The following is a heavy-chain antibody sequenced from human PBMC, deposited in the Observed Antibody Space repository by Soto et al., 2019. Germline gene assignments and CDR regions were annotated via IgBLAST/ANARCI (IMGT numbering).Heavy chain of an antibody. J-gene: IGHJ6*02. CDR2: MSYDGSNN. Sequence: QVQLVESGGGVVQPGRSLRLSCAASGLTFSSNAMNWVRQAPGKGLEWVAVMSYDGSNNFYADSVKGRFTISRDNSKNTLDLQMNSLRAEDTAVYYCARGDGPHYYYGMDVWGQGTTVTVSS. CDR1: GLTFSSNA. CDR3: ARGDGPHYYYGMDV. V-gene: IGHV3-30-3*01.